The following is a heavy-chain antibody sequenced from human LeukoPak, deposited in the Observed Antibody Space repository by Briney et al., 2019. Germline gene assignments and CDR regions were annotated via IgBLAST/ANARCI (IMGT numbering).Heavy chain of an antibody. D-gene: IGHD1-26*01. CDR3: ARRSWELLEYYFDY. CDR2: IYYSGSA. V-gene: IGHV4-59*01. J-gene: IGHJ4*02. CDR1: GGSMSSYY. Sequence: SETLSLTCTVSGGSMSSYYWSWIRQPPGKGLEWIAYIYYSGSANYNPSLKSRVTISVDTSKNQFSLKLSSVTAADTAVYYCARRSWELLEYYFDYWGQGTLVTVSS.